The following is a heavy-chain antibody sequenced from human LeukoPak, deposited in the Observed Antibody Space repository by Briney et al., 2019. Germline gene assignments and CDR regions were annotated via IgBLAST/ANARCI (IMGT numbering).Heavy chain of an antibody. J-gene: IGHJ4*02. CDR3: ARVLIRGDEIDY. V-gene: IGHV5-51*01. Sequence: GESLKISCKASGNTLSSYWIGWVRQKPGKGLEWMGIIYPHDSDTRYGPSFQGQVTISADKTITTAYLQWTSLKASDSAMYYCARVLIRGDEIDYWGQGTLVTVSS. D-gene: IGHD2-21*01. CDR1: GNTLSSYW. CDR2: IYPHDSDT.